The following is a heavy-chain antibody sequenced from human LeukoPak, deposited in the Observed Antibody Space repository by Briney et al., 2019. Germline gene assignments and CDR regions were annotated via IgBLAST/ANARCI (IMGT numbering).Heavy chain of an antibody. D-gene: IGHD6-19*01. CDR2: IYNGDNT. J-gene: IGHJ4*02. CDR3: VRASQWLAFDY. CDR1: GFTVSSNY. Sequence: PGRSLRLSCAASGFTVSSNYMGWVRQAPGKGLEWVSVIYNGDNTYYADSVRGRFTISRDKYKNTLYLQMSSLRAEDTAVYYCVRASQWLAFDYWGQGTLVTVSS. V-gene: IGHV3-66*01.